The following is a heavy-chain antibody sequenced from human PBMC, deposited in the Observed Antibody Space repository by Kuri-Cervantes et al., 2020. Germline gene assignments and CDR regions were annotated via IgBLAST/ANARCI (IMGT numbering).Heavy chain of an antibody. D-gene: IGHD3-22*01. CDR3: ASAADYYDSSGYFQYFQH. CDR2: IIPIFGTA. CDR1: GGTFSSYA. J-gene: IGHJ1*01. Sequence: AVKVSGKASGGTFSSYAISWVRQAPGQGLEWMGGIIPIFGTANYAQKFQGRVTITTDESTGTAYMELSSLRSEDTAVYYCASAADYYDSSGYFQYFQHWCQGTLVTVSS. V-gene: IGHV1-69*05.